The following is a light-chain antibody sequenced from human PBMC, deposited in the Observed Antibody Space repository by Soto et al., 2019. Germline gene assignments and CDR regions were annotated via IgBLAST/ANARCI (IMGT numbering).Light chain of an antibody. CDR1: SSDVGGSNY. Sequence: QAVLTQPPSASGSPGQSVTISCTGTSSDVGGSNYVSWYQQYPGKAPKLIIFEVTKRPAGVPDRFSGSRSGNTASLTVSGLQAEDEADYYCKSNAGDNTVVFGGGTKLTVL. CDR3: KSNAGDNTVV. V-gene: IGLV2-8*01. J-gene: IGLJ2*01. CDR2: EVT.